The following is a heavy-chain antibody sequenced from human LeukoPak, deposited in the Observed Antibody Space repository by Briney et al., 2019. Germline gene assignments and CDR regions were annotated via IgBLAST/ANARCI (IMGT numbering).Heavy chain of an antibody. D-gene: IGHD1-14*01. J-gene: IGHJ4*02. CDR2: MNPNSANT. CDR3: ARTLPGGVVDY. CDR1: GYTFTSYD. V-gene: IGHV1-8*03. Sequence: ASVKVSCKASGYTFTSYDINWVRQATGQGLEWMGWMNPNSANTGYAQKFQGRVTITRDTSKSTAYMELSSLRSGDTAVYYCARTLPGGVVDYWGQETLVTVSP.